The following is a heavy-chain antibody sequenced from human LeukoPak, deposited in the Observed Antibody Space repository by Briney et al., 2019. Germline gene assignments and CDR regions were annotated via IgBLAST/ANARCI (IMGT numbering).Heavy chain of an antibody. CDR1: GGTFSSYA. CDR3: ARQPGYSSGWLGENYYYYYMDV. Sequence: GASVKVSCKASGGTFSSYAISWVRQAPGQGLEWMGGIIPIFGTANYAQKFQGRVTITADKSTSTAYMELSSLRSEDTAVYYCARQPGYSSGWLGENYYYYYMDVWGKGTTVTVSS. V-gene: IGHV1-69*06. CDR2: IIPIFGTA. D-gene: IGHD6-19*01. J-gene: IGHJ6*03.